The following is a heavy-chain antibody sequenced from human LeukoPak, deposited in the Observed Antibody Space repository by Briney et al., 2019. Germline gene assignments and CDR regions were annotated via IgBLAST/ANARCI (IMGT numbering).Heavy chain of an antibody. Sequence: SETLSLTCTVSGGSISTSRYYWGWIRQPPGKGLEWIGSMHYSGSTYYNPSLKSRVTISVDTSKNQFSLKLSSVTAADTAVYYCARGSYTSTYSFDYWGQGTLVTVSS. CDR1: GGSISTSRYY. CDR2: MHYSGST. CDR3: ARGSYTSTYSFDY. J-gene: IGHJ4*02. V-gene: IGHV4-39*07. D-gene: IGHD2-2*01.